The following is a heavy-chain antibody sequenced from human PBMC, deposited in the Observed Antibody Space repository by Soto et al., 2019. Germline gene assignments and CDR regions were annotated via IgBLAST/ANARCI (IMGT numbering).Heavy chain of an antibody. CDR2: IYSSGTT. D-gene: IGHD6-13*01. V-gene: IGHV4-31*03. J-gene: IGHJ4*02. CDR1: GGSTRSGGYY. CDR3: ARDRGGYGILDY. Sequence: QVQLQESGPGLVKPSQTLSLTCTVSGGSTRSGGYYWTWIRQHPGKGPEWIGYIYSSGTTYYNPSLERRVTMSLDTSKNQFSLNLNSVTAADTAMYYCARDRGGYGILDYWGQGTLVIVSS.